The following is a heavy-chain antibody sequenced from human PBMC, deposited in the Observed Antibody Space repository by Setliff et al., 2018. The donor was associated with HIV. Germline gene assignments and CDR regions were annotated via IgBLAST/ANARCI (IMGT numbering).Heavy chain of an antibody. D-gene: IGHD3-22*01. V-gene: IGHV1-69*10. CDR2: IFAFLNIP. Sequence: SVKVSCKTSGVTFNTYAFSWVRQAPGQGLEWMGDIFAFLNIPNYAQKFQGRVTITADKPTSTAYMELSSLRSEDTAVYYCARADERKKYYYDSSEKGGFDYWGQGALVTVSS. CDR1: GVTFNTYA. J-gene: IGHJ4*02. CDR3: ARADERKKYYYDSSEKGGFDY.